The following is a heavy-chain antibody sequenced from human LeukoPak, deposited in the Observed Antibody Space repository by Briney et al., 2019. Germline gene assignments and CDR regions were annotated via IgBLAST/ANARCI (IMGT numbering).Heavy chain of an antibody. J-gene: IGHJ4*02. V-gene: IGHV1-24*01. D-gene: IGHD1-1*01. CDR3: VASSPQNWKAHDY. Sequence: ASAKVSCKVSGYTLSEFSMHWVRQAPGKGLEWMGGFDPEDGETIYAQKFQGRVSMTEDTSTDTAYMELSSLRSEDTAVYYCVASSPQNWKAHDYWGQGTLVTVSS. CDR2: FDPEDGET. CDR1: GYTLSEFS.